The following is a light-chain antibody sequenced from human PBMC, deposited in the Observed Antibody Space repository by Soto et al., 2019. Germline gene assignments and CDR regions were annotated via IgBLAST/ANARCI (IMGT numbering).Light chain of an antibody. Sequence: EILMTQSPATLSVSPGERVTLSCRVSQSVGNNLVWYQQKPGQAPRLLIYGASTRATGIPARFSGSGSETEFTLTSSSLQSEDLGVYYCQQRAQGWTVGQGTKVEIK. J-gene: IGKJ1*01. V-gene: IGKV3-15*01. CDR2: GAS. CDR3: QQRAQGWT. CDR1: QSVGNN.